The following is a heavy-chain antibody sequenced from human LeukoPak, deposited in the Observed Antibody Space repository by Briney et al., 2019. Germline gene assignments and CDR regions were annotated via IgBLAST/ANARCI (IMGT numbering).Heavy chain of an antibody. CDR3: ARTDSSGYYYWFDP. J-gene: IGHJ5*02. CDR1: GGSISSGGYY. D-gene: IGHD3-22*01. Sequence: SETLSLTCTVSGGSISSGGYYWSWIRQPAGKGLEWIGRIYTSGSTNYNPSLKSRVTTSVDTSKNQFSLKLSSVTAADTAVYYCARTDSSGYYYWFDPWGQGTLVTVSS. CDR2: IYTSGST. V-gene: IGHV4-61*02.